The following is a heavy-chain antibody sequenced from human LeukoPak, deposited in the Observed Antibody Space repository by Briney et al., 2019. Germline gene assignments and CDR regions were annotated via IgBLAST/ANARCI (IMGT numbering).Heavy chain of an antibody. Sequence: ASVKVSCKASGYTFTSYGISWVRQAPGQGLEWMGWISAYNGNTNYAQKLQGRVTMTTDRSTSTAYIELRSLRSDDTAVYYCARMGTYHYYYMDVWGKGTTVTVSS. D-gene: IGHD1-7*01. CDR2: ISAYNGNT. V-gene: IGHV1-18*01. CDR1: GYTFTSYG. CDR3: ARMGTYHYYYMDV. J-gene: IGHJ6*03.